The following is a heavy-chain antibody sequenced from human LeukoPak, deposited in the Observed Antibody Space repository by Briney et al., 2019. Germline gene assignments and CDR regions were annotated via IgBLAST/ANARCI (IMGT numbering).Heavy chain of an antibody. CDR3: AAGRGYCSGGSCYGDDSFDI. J-gene: IGHJ3*02. V-gene: IGHV1-2*02. D-gene: IGHD2-15*01. CDR2: INPNSGGT. CDR1: RYTFTGYY. Sequence: ASVKVSCKASRYTFTGYYMHWVRQAPGQGLEWMGWINPNSGGTNYAQKFQGRVTMTRDTSISTAYMELSRLRSDDTAVYYCAAGRGYCSGGSCYGDDSFDIWGQGTMVTVSS.